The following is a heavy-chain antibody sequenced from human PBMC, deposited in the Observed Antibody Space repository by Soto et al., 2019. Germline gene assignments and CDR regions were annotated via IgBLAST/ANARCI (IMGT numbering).Heavy chain of an antibody. V-gene: IGHV5-51*01. CDR2: IYPGDSDT. CDR1: AYSFTSYW. J-gene: IGHJ6*03. Sequence: PGESLKISCKGSAYSFTSYWIGWVRQLPGKGLEWMGIIYPGDSDTGYSAAFQGQVTISADTAIGPAYLQWSSLKASDTAMYYCARRDNLFMDVWGKGTTVTVSS. CDR3: ARRDNLFMDV.